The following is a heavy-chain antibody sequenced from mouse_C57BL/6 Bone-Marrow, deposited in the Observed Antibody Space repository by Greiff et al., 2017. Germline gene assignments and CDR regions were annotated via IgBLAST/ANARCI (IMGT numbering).Heavy chain of an antibody. Sequence: QVQLLQPGAELVKPGASVKLSCKASGYTFTSYWMHWVKQRPGQGLEWIGMIHPNSGSTNYNEKIKSKATLTVDKSSSTAYMQLSSLTSEDSAAYYCARGYGSSLDYWGQGTTLTVSS. V-gene: IGHV1-64*01. CDR3: ARGYGSSLDY. CDR2: IHPNSGST. J-gene: IGHJ2*01. D-gene: IGHD1-1*01. CDR1: GYTFTSYW.